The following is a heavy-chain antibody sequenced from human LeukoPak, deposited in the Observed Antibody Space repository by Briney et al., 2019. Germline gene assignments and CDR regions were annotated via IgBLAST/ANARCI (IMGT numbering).Heavy chain of an antibody. V-gene: IGHV4-34*01. CDR2: INHSGST. Sequence: SETLSLTCAVYGGSFSGYYWSWIRQPPGKGLEWIGEINHSGSTNYNPSLKSRVTISVDTSKNQFSLKRSSVTAADTAVYYCARALGGTAGYYFDYWGQGTLVTVSS. D-gene: IGHD2-21*02. CDR1: GGSFSGYY. CDR3: ARALGGTAGYYFDY. J-gene: IGHJ4*02.